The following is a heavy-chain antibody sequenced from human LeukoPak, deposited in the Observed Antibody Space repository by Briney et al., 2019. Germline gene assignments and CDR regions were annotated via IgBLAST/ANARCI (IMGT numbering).Heavy chain of an antibody. J-gene: IGHJ5*02. CDR3: ARKHYYGSGRS. CDR2: ISSSGSTI. Sequence: GGSLRLSCAASGFTFSSYEMNWVRRAPGKGLEWVSYISSSGSTIYYADSVKGRFTISRDNAKNSLYLQMNSLRAEDTAVYYCARKHYYGSGRSWGQGTLVTVSS. V-gene: IGHV3-48*03. CDR1: GFTFSSYE. D-gene: IGHD3-10*01.